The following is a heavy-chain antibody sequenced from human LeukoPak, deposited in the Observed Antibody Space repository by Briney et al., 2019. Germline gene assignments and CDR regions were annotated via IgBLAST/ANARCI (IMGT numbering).Heavy chain of an antibody. D-gene: IGHD3-3*01. CDR3: ARVPVAPYYDFWSGYSNYYYMDV. CDR1: VYTFTGYY. Sequence: GASVKVSCKASVYTFTGYYMHWVRQAPGQGLEWMGWINPNSGGTNYAQKFQGRVTMTRDTSISTAYMELSRLRSDDTAVYYCARVPVAPYYDFWSGYSNYYYMDVWGKGTTVTVSS. CDR2: INPNSGGT. J-gene: IGHJ6*03. V-gene: IGHV1-2*02.